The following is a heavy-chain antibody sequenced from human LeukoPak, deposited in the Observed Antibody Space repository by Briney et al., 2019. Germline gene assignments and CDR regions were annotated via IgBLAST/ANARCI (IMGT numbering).Heavy chain of an antibody. V-gene: IGHV4-59*01. Sequence: SETLSLTCTVSGGSISSYYWSWIRQPPGKGLEWIGYIYYSGSTNYNPSLKSRVTISVDTSKNQFSLKLSSVTAADTAVYYCVGNHPLTGYTQGQDYWGQGTLVTVSS. J-gene: IGHJ4*02. D-gene: IGHD3-9*01. CDR2: IYYSGST. CDR1: GGSISSYY. CDR3: VGNHPLTGYTQGQDY.